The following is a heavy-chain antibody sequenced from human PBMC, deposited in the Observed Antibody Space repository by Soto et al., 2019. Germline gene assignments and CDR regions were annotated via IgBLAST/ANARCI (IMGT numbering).Heavy chain of an antibody. J-gene: IGHJ6*02. D-gene: IGHD2-15*01. CDR2: INPSGGST. CDR1: GYTFTSYY. Sequence: ASVKVSCKASGYTFTSYYMHWVRQAPGQGLEWMGIINPSGGSTSYAQKFQGRVTMTRDTSTSTVYMELSSLRSEDTAVYYCARGGELDIVVVVAAPYYYYYGMDVWGQGTTVTVSS. V-gene: IGHV1-46*01. CDR3: ARGGELDIVVVVAAPYYYYYGMDV.